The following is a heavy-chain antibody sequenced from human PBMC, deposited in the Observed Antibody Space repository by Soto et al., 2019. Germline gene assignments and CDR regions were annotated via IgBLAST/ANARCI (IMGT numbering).Heavy chain of an antibody. J-gene: IGHJ4*02. CDR2: ISYDGSNK. D-gene: IGHD6-19*01. CDR3: AKDLAEFSGKEYYFDY. CDR1: GFTFSSYG. V-gene: IGHV3-30*18. Sequence: PGGSLRLSCAASGFTFSSYGMHWVRQAPGKGLEWVAVISYDGSNKYYADSVKGRFTISRDNSKNTLYLQMNSLRAEDTAVYYCAKDLAEFSGKEYYFDYWGQGTLVTVSS.